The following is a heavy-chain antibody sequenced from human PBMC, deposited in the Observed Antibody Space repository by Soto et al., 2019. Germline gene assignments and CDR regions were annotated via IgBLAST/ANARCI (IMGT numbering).Heavy chain of an antibody. CDR2: TIPVFNTA. CDR1: GGTLSDHG. Sequence: QVQLEQSGAEVKKPGSSVKVSCKASGGTLSDHGVAWLRQAPGQGLEWMGGTIPVFNTAKYAQKFQGRVTVTADKFTKIAYMELISLRSEDTAFYFCARGVYGSGNYYTGPSAFDIWGQGTMVIVSS. D-gene: IGHD3-10*01. J-gene: IGHJ3*02. CDR3: ARGVYGSGNYYTGPSAFDI. V-gene: IGHV1-69*06.